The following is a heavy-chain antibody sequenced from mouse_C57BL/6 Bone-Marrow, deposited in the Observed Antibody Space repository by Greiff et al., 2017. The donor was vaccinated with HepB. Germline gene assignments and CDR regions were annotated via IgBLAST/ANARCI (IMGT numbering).Heavy chain of an antibody. D-gene: IGHD1-1*01. CDR3: ARPGGSSYRAWFAY. CDR1: GFTFSDYG. V-gene: IGHV5-17*01. Sequence: VQLKESGGGLVKPGGSLKLSCAASGFTFSDYGMHWVRQAPEKGLEWVAYISSGSSTIYYADTVKGRFTISRDNAKNTLFLQMTSLRSEDTAMYYCARPGGSSYRAWFAYWGQGTLVTVSA. J-gene: IGHJ3*01. CDR2: ISSGSSTI.